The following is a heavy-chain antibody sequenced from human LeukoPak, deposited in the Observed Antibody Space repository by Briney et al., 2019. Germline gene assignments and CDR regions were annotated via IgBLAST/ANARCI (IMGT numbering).Heavy chain of an antibody. CDR2: ISYDGNNK. J-gene: IGHJ4*02. V-gene: IGHV3-30*14. CDR3: VRPLVVGATNYDF. D-gene: IGHD1-26*01. CDR1: GFTFSSYA. Sequence: GGSLRLSCATSGFTFSSYAMQWVRQAPGKGLDWVAVISYDGNNKDYAESVKGRFTISRDNSKNTVYLQMNGLRADDTAVYYCVRPLVVGATNYDFWGQGTLVTVSS.